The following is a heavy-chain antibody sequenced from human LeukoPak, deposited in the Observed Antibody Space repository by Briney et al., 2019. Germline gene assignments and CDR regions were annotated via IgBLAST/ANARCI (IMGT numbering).Heavy chain of an antibody. CDR3: ARDTYYDSSGYSPSPGDQHWYFDL. J-gene: IGHJ2*01. V-gene: IGHV1-2*02. CDR2: INPNSGGT. D-gene: IGHD3-22*01. Sequence: VASVTVSCTASGYTFTGYYMHWVRQAPGQGLEWMGWINPNSGGTNYAQKFQGRVTMTRDTSISTAYMELSRLRSDDTAVYYCARDTYYDSSGYSPSPGDQHWYFDLWGRGTLVTVSS. CDR1: GYTFTGYY.